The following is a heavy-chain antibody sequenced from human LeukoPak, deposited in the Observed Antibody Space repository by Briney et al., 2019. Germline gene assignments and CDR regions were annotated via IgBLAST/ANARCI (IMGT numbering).Heavy chain of an antibody. CDR1: GFTLSGAA. CDR2: ITRPGSST. V-gene: IGHV3-23*01. D-gene: IGHD1-26*01. J-gene: IGHJ5*02. CDR3: AKDVGGRLGP. Sequence: GGSLRLSCSASGFTLSGAASTWVRQAPGKGLEWVSTITRPGSSTYCSDSVKGRFTISRDSARNTLFLQMNGLRLDDSAIYYCAKDVGGRLGPWGQGALVTVSS.